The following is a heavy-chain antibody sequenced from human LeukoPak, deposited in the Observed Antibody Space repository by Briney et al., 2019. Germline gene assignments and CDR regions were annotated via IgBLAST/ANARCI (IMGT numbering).Heavy chain of an antibody. Sequence: GESLKIYCKGSGYSFTSYWIGWVRQMPGKGLEWMGIIYPGDSDTRYSPSFQGQVTISADKSISTAYLQWSSLKASDTAMYYCARRRLDCSGGSCYTNWFDPWGQGTLVTVSS. D-gene: IGHD2-15*01. CDR1: GYSFTSYW. CDR3: ARRRLDCSGGSCYTNWFDP. CDR2: IYPGDSDT. V-gene: IGHV5-51*01. J-gene: IGHJ5*02.